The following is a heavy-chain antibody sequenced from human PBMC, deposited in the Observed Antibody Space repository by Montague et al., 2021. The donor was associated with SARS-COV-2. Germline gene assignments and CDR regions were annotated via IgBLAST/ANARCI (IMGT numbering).Heavy chain of an antibody. D-gene: IGHD2-2*02. CDR1: GGSISSDY. CDR3: ARDRRYCSGTSCYTGYYYYFMDV. Sequence: SETLSLTCTVSGGSISSDYWSWIRQPAGKGLDWIGRIYTSRSTDYNPSLKSRVNMSLDTSKNQFSLKLSSVAAADTAVYYCARDRRYCSGTSCYTGYYYYFMDVWGKGTTVTVSS. J-gene: IGHJ6*03. V-gene: IGHV4-4*07. CDR2: IYTSRST.